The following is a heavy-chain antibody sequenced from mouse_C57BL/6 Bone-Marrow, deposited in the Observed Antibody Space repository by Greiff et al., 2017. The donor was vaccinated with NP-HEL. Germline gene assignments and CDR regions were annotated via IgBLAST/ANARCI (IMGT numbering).Heavy chain of an antibody. CDR3: ARRGIPYFDY. J-gene: IGHJ2*01. CDR1: GFTFSSYG. CDR2: ISSGGSYT. Sequence: EVMLVESGGDLVKPGGSLKLSCAASGFTFSSYGMSWVRQTPDKRLEWVATISSGGSYTYYPDSVKGRFTISRDNAKNTLYLQMSSLKSEDTAMYYCARRGIPYFDYWGQGTTLTVSS. V-gene: IGHV5-6*02.